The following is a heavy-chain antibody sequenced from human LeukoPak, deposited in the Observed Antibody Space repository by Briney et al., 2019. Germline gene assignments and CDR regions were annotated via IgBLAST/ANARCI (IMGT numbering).Heavy chain of an antibody. CDR1: GYTFTSYY. V-gene: IGHV1-46*01. Sequence: ASVKVSCKASGYTFTSYYMHWVRQAPGQGLEWMGIINPSGGSTSYAQKFQGRVTMTRDTSTSTVYMELSSLRSEDTAVYYCARTRDSSGYYHQHLDYWGQGTLVTVSS. D-gene: IGHD3-22*01. CDR3: ARTRDSSGYYHQHLDY. J-gene: IGHJ4*02. CDR2: INPSGGST.